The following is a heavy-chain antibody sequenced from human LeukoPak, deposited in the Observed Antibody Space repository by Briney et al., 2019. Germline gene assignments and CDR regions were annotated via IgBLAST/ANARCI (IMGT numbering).Heavy chain of an antibody. J-gene: IGHJ4*02. CDR3: GRKDFWSGYYGY. CDR1: GGSFSGYY. Sequence: SETLSLTCAVYGGSFSGYYWSWIRQPPGKGLEWIGEINHSGSTNYNPSLKSRVTISVDTSKNQLSLKLSSVTAAETAVYYCGRKDFWSGYYGYWGQGTLVTVSS. V-gene: IGHV4-34*01. D-gene: IGHD3-3*01. CDR2: INHSGST.